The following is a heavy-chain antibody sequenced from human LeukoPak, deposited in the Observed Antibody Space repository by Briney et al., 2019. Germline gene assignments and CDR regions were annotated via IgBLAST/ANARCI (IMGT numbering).Heavy chain of an antibody. J-gene: IGHJ4*02. CDR2: ISGSGGGT. CDR3: AKTTTGYSSGRYPGRPVDY. CDR1: GFTFSSYA. V-gene: IGHV3-23*01. Sequence: GGSLRLSCAASGFTFSSYAVSWVRQAPGKGLEWVSAISGSGGGTYYADSVKGRFTISRDNSKNTLYLQMSSLSTEDTAVYYCAKTTTGYSSGRYPGRPVDYWGQGTLVSVSS. D-gene: IGHD6-19*01.